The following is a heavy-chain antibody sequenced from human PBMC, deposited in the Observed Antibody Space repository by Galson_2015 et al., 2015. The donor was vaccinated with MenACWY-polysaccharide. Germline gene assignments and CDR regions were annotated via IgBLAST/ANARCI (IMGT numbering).Heavy chain of an antibody. CDR3: AKDSTDFWSVAGRFDH. J-gene: IGHJ5*02. CDR1: GLTFTSYA. Sequence: SLRLSCAASGLTFTSYAMSWVRQAPGKGLEWVSAIRSSGTNTYYADSVKGRFTISRDNSKNTLYLQMNSLRAEDTAVYYCAKDSTDFWSVAGRFDHWGQGTLVTVSS. D-gene: IGHD3-3*01. CDR2: IRSSGTNT. V-gene: IGHV3-23*01.